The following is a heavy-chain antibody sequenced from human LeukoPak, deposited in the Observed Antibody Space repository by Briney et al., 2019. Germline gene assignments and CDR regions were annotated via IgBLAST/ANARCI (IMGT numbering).Heavy chain of an antibody. D-gene: IGHD6-13*01. Sequence: GGSLRLSCAASGFTFSSYAMSWVRQAPGKGLEWVSAISGSGGSTYYADSVKGRFTISRDNSKNTLCLQMNSLRAEDTAVYYCANGEAAAGTLDYWGQGTLVTVSS. V-gene: IGHV3-23*01. CDR1: GFTFSSYA. CDR3: ANGEAAAGTLDY. J-gene: IGHJ4*02. CDR2: ISGSGGST.